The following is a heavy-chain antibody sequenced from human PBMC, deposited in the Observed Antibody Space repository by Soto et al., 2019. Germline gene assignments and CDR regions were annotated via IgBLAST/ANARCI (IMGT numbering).Heavy chain of an antibody. D-gene: IGHD2-15*01. Sequence: GESLKISCAASGCTFSSYAMSWVRQAPGKGLEWVSDISGSGGSKYYADSVKGRFTVSRDNSKNTLYLQMNSLRVEDTAVYYCARDRRQRSFRGYSYFYGMDGWGQGTAVTVSS. CDR1: GCTFSSYA. J-gene: IGHJ6*02. V-gene: IGHV3-23*01. CDR2: ISGSGGSK. CDR3: ARDRRQRSFRGYSYFYGMDG.